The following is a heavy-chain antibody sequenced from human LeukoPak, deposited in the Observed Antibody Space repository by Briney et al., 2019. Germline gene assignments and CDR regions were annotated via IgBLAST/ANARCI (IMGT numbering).Heavy chain of an antibody. CDR1: GFTFSDYY. V-gene: IGHV3-11*03. CDR3: ARPYSSGWYGGFDL. Sequence: PGGSLRLPCAASGFTFSDYYMSWIRQAPGKGLEWVSYISSSNSYTDYADSVKGRFTISRDNAKNSLYLQVNSLRAEDTAVYYCARPYSSGWYGGFDLWGRGTLVSVSS. CDR2: ISSSNSYT. J-gene: IGHJ2*01. D-gene: IGHD6-19*01.